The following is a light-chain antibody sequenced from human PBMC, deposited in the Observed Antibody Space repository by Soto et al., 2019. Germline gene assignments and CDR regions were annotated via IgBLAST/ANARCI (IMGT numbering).Light chain of an antibody. Sequence: QSVLTQPASVSGSPGQSITISCTGTSSDVGGYNYVSWYQHHPGKAPKLMIYEVSNRPSGVSHRFSGSKSGNTASLTISGLQAEDEADYYCSSYTSSSNYVLGTGTKVTVL. V-gene: IGLV2-14*01. CDR2: EVS. CDR3: SSYTSSSNYV. J-gene: IGLJ1*01. CDR1: SSDVGGYNY.